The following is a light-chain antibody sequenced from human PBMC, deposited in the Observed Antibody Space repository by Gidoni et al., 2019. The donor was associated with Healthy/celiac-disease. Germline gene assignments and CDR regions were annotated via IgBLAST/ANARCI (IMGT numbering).Light chain of an antibody. CDR2: DAS. Sequence: EIVFTQSPATLSLSPGERATLSCRDSQSVSSYLAWNQQKPGQAPRLLIYDASNRATGIPDRFSGSGSGTDFTLTISSLEPEEFAVYYCKQSSNWLPGTFGQGTKLEIK. J-gene: IGKJ2*01. CDR1: QSVSSY. V-gene: IGKV3-11*01. CDR3: KQSSNWLPGT.